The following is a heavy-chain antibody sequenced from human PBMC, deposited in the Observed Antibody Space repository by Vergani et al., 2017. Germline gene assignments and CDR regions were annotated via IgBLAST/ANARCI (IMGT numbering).Heavy chain of an antibody. D-gene: IGHD4-17*01. J-gene: IGHJ4*01. V-gene: IGHV3-30-3*01. Sequence: QVQLVESGGGVVQPGRSLRLSCAASGFTFSSYAMHWVRQAPGKGLEWVAVISYDGSNKYYADSVKGRFTISRDNYKNTLYLQMDSLRAEDTAVYYCARGGKWYGDYVGGDCWREGTLVTVSS. CDR1: GFTFSSYA. CDR3: ARGGKWYGDYVGGDC. CDR2: ISYDGSNK.